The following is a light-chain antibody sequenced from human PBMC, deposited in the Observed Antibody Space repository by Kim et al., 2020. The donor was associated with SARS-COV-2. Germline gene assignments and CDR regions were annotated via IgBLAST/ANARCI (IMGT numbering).Light chain of an antibody. J-gene: IGKJ1*01. CDR1: QSVSSY. CDR3: HQHNNWPLT. CDR2: GAS. V-gene: IGKV3-11*01. Sequence: EIVLTQSPGTLSLSPGERATLSCRASQSVSSYLAWYQQKPGQAPRLLIYGASTRATGIPARFSGSGSGTDFTLTISSLQPEDFAVYYCHQHNNWPLTFGRGTKVDIK.